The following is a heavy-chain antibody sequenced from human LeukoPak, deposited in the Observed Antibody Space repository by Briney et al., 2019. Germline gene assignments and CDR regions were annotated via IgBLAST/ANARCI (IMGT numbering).Heavy chain of an antibody. V-gene: IGHV4-34*01. CDR3: ARGVARTYYSDTSGYAAADY. D-gene: IGHD3-22*01. J-gene: IGHJ4*02. CDR2: INHSGST. CDR1: GESFSGYY. Sequence: PSETLSLTCAVYGESFSGYYWSWIRQPPGKGLEWIGEINHSGSTNYNPSLKSRVTISVDTSKNQFSLKLSSMTAADTAVYYCARGVARTYYSDTSGYAAADYWGQGTLVTVSS.